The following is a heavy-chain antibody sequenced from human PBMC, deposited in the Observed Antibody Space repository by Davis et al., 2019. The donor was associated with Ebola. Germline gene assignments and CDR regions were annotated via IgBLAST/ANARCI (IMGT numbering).Heavy chain of an antibody. J-gene: IGHJ6*02. CDR1: GFTVSSNY. CDR3: ASRYYYDSSGYHGGMDV. V-gene: IGHV3-11*01. Sequence: GESLKISCAASGFTVSSNYMSWIRQAPGKGLEWVSYISSSGSPIYYADSVKGRFTISRDNAKNSLYLQMNSLRAEDTAVYYCASRYYYDSSGYHGGMDVWGQGTTVTVSS. CDR2: ISSSGSPI. D-gene: IGHD3-22*01.